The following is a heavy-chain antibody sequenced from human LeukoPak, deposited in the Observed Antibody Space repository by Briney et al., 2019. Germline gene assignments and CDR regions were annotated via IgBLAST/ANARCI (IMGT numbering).Heavy chain of an antibody. V-gene: IGHV3-30*02. D-gene: IGHD3-22*01. Sequence: PGGSLRLSCAASGFTFSSYGMHWVRQAPGKGLEWVSFIRYDGSNKYYADSVKGRFTISRDNSKNTLYLQMNSLRAEDTAVYYCAKDRLILDYYDSSGCDYWGQGTLVTVSS. CDR2: IRYDGSNK. J-gene: IGHJ4*02. CDR1: GFTFSSYG. CDR3: AKDRLILDYYDSSGCDY.